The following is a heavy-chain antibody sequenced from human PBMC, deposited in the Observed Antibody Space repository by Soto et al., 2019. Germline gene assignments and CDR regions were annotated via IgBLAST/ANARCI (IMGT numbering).Heavy chain of an antibody. CDR1: GGTFSSYT. D-gene: IGHD3-9*01. CDR3: AAMDYDILTGYYRDY. Sequence: QVQLVQSGAEVKKPGSSVKVSCKASGGTFSSYTISWVRQAPGQGLEWLGRIIPLLGIANYAQKFQGRVTITADESTSTAYMELSSLRSEDTAVYYCAAMDYDILTGYYRDYWGQGTLVTVSS. CDR2: IIPLLGIA. V-gene: IGHV1-69*02. J-gene: IGHJ4*02.